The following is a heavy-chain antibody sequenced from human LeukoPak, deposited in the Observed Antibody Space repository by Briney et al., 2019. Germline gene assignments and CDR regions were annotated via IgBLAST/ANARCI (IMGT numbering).Heavy chain of an antibody. CDR1: GYSFTSYW. Sequence: GESLRISCKGSGYSFTSYWISWVRQMPGKGLEWMGRIDPSDSYTNLSPSFQGHVTISTDKSISTAYLQWSSLKASDSAMYYCAIQIRGGSYFDYWGQGTLVTVSS. V-gene: IGHV5-10-1*01. CDR3: AIQIRGGSYFDY. CDR2: IDPSDSYT. D-gene: IGHD1-26*01. J-gene: IGHJ4*02.